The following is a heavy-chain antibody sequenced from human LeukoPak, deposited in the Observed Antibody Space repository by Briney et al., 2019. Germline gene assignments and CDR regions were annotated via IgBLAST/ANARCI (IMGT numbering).Heavy chain of an antibody. V-gene: IGHV4-39*01. Sequence: SETLSLTCTVSGGSISSSSYYWGWIRQPPGKGLEWIGSIYYSGSTYYNPSLKSRVTISVDTSKNQFSLKLSSVTAADTAVYYCASTPAAAWQKDYWGQGTLVTVSS. CDR3: ASTPAAAWQKDY. D-gene: IGHD6-13*01. CDR1: GGSISSSSYY. CDR2: IYYSGST. J-gene: IGHJ4*02.